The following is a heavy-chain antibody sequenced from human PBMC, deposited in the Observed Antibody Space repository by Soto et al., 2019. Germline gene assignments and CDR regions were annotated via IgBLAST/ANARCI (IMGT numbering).Heavy chain of an antibody. J-gene: IGHJ4*02. D-gene: IGHD1-1*01. CDR3: ARGRYGDY. CDR2: ISAHNGNT. V-gene: IGHV1-18*01. Sequence: QVHLVQSGAKVKKPGASVKVSCKGSGYGFTTYGITWVRQAPGQGLEWMAWISAHNGNTNYAQKVQGRVTVTRDTSMSTAYMELRSLRYDDTAVYYCARGRYGDYWGQGALVTVSS. CDR1: GYGFTTYG.